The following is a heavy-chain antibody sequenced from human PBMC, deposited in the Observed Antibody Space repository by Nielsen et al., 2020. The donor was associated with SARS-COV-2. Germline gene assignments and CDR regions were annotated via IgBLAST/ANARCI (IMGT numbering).Heavy chain of an antibody. CDR2: ISYDGSNK. V-gene: IGHV3-30-3*01. D-gene: IGHD3-10*01. J-gene: IGHJ6*02. CDR1: GFTFSSYA. Sequence: GGSLRLSCAASGFTFSSYAMHWVRQAPGKGLEWVAVISYDGSNKYYADSVKGRFTISRDNSKNTLYLQMNSLRAEDTAVYYCARDLYGSGSSEGYYYYYGMDVWGQGTTVTVSS. CDR3: ARDLYGSGSSEGYYYYYGMDV.